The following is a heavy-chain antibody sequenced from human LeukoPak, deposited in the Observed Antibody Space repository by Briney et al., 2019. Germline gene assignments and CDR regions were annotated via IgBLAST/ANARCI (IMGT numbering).Heavy chain of an antibody. D-gene: IGHD3-9*01. J-gene: IGHJ3*02. V-gene: IGHV4-59*08. CDR1: GGPFSSYY. Sequence: SETLSLTCSVSGGPFSSYYWSWIRQPPRKGLEWVGSIYYSGSTNYNPSPKSRVTISVDTSKNKSSQKLSSVTTADTAVYYCARRYYEILTGYTLDAFDIWGQGTMVTVSS. CDR2: IYYSGST. CDR3: ARRYYEILTGYTLDAFDI.